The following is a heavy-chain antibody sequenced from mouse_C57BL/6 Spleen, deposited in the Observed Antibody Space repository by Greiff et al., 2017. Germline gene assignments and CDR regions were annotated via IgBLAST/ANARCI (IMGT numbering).Heavy chain of an antibody. CDR1: GYTFTEYT. Sequence: VQLQQSGAELVNPGASVKLSCKASGYTFTEYTIHWVKQRSGQGLEWIGWFYPGSGSIKYNEKFKDKATLTADKSSSTVYMVLSRLTSEDSAVYVRTRHEEGIYYAYNEGYTMDYWGQGTSVTVSS. CDR2: FYPGSGSI. D-gene: IGHD2-2*01. V-gene: IGHV1-62-2*01. J-gene: IGHJ4*01. CDR3: TRHEEGIYYAYNEGYTMDY.